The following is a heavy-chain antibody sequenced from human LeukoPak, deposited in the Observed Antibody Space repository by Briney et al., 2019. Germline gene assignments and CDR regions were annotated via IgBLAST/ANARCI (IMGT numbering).Heavy chain of an antibody. CDR3: AKDQEYTYNAARGFFDY. CDR1: GFTFTIFA. CDR2: MSGSGNST. D-gene: IGHD3-10*01. J-gene: IGHJ4*02. Sequence: GGSLRLSCAGAGFTFTIFAMSWVRQAPGKGLEWVSVMSGSGNSTFYADSVKGRFTISRDSSKSTLYLQMNSLRVEDTAIYYCAKDQEYTYNAARGFFDYWGQGTLVTVSS. V-gene: IGHV3-23*01.